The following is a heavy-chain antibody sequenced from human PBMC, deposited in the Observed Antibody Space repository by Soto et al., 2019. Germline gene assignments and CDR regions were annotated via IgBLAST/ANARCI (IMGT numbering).Heavy chain of an antibody. CDR3: ARDTTSAAIPGDYMDV. CDR2: ISSSGSTI. V-gene: IGHV3-11*01. CDR1: GFTFSDYY. J-gene: IGHJ6*03. D-gene: IGHD2-2*01. Sequence: PGGSLRLSCAASGFTFSDYYMSWIRQALGRGLEWVSYISSSGSTIYYADSVKGRFTISRDNAKNSLYLQMSSLRAEDTAVYYCARDTTSAAIPGDYMDVWGKGTTVTVSS.